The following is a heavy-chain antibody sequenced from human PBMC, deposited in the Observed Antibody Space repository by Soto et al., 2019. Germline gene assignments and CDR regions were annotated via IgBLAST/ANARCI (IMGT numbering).Heavy chain of an antibody. CDR3: ARHQGSATLVRGIST. V-gene: IGHV4-39*01. J-gene: IGHJ1*01. D-gene: IGHD3-10*01. CDR1: GGSISSSSYY. Sequence: QLQLQESGPGLVKPSETLSLTCTVSGGSISSSSYYWGWIRQPPGKGLEWIGSIYYSGITYYNTSLQSRVPISAHPHKNQFSREPSSVAAADTGVYWCARHQGSATLVRGISTWSQGTLVTVSS. CDR2: IYYSGIT.